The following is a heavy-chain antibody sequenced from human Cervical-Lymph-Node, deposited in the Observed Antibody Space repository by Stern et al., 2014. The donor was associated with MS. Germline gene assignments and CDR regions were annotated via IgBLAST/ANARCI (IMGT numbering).Heavy chain of an antibody. CDR3: ARGRGVVLAASYFDY. D-gene: IGHD3-3*01. CDR2: IAASNANT. CDR1: GYTFATFA. J-gene: IGHJ4*02. V-gene: IGHV1-3*01. Sequence: QVQLVQSGAEVKKPGASVKVSCKASGYTFATFAVHWVRQATGQRLEWMGWIAASNANTKYSQKFQDRLTFTTDTSANTVYMELSSLRSEDTAVYFCARGRGVVLAASYFDYWGQGTLLTVSS.